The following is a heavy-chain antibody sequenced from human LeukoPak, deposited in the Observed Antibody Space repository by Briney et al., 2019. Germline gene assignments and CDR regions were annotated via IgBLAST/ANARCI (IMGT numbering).Heavy chain of an antibody. Sequence: SETLSLTCTVSGGSISSSSYYWSWIRQPPGKGLEWIGEINHSGSTNYNPSLKSRVTISVDTSKNQFSLKLSSVTAADTAVYYCARDKNYYGMDVWGQGTTVTVSS. CDR1: GGSISSSSYY. CDR3: ARDKNYYGMDV. V-gene: IGHV4-39*07. CDR2: INHSGST. J-gene: IGHJ6*02.